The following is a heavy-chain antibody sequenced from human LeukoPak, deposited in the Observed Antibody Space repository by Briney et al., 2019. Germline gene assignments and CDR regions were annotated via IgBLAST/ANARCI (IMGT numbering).Heavy chain of an antibody. J-gene: IGHJ4*02. V-gene: IGHV4-4*02. D-gene: IGHD6-13*01. CDR2: IYDTGST. CDR3: ARIAAAFDY. CDR1: GGSISSGNW. Sequence: PSGTLSLTCAVSGGSISSGNWWSWVRQSPGKGLEWIGEIYDTGSTNYNPSLKSRVTISVDTSKNQFSLKLSSVTAADTAVYYCARIAAAFDYWGQGTLVTVSS.